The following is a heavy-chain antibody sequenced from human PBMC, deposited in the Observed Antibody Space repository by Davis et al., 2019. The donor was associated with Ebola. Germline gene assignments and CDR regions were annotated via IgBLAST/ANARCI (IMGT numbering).Heavy chain of an antibody. V-gene: IGHV4-39*01. CDR1: GGSITSSGYY. CDR3: ARPRYCSSTSCYSYYYGMDV. D-gene: IGHD2-2*01. CDR2: SYYSGTT. Sequence: SETLSLTCTVSGGSITSSGYYWVWIRQPPGKGLEWIGNSYYSGTTYYDPSLKSRVTISVDTSKNQFSLKLSSVTAADTAVYYCARPRYCSSTSCYSYYYGMDVWGQGTTVTVSS. J-gene: IGHJ6*02.